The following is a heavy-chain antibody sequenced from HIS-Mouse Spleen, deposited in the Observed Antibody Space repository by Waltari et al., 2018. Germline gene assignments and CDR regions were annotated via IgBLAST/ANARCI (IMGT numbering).Heavy chain of an antibody. J-gene: IGHJ4*02. CDR3: ARVYYDFWSGYYY. CDR1: GYTFTSYD. D-gene: IGHD3-3*01. V-gene: IGHV1-8*01. Sequence: QVQLVQSGAEVKKPGASVKVSCKASGYTFTSYDINWVRQATGQGLGWMGWMNPNTGNTGLAQKFQGRVTMTRNTSISTAYMELSSLRSEYTAVYYCARVYYDFWSGYYYWGQGTLVTVSS. CDR2: MNPNTGNT.